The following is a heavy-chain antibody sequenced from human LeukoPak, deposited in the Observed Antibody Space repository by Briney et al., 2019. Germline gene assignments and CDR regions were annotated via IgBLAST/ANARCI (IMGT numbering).Heavy chain of an antibody. CDR1: GFSFSSYG. Sequence: GGSLRLSCEASGFSFSSYGLHWVRQAPGKGLEWVSFIRYDGTNKYYADSVKGRFTISRDNSKNTLSLQMNNLRAEDTAVYYCAKDTVKVTTIRRVPHYMDVWGKGTTVTISS. CDR2: IRYDGTNK. CDR3: AKDTVKVTTIRRVPHYMDV. D-gene: IGHD5-12*01. J-gene: IGHJ6*03. V-gene: IGHV3-30*02.